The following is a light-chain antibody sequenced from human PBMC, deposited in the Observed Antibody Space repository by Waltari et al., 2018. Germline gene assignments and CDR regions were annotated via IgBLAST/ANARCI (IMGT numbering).Light chain of an antibody. Sequence: EIVLTQSPGTLSLSPGERATLSCRASPSVSSAYLAWYQQKPGQAPRLLMYVASRRAAGIPDRFSGSGSGAGFTLTIIRLEPEEFAVYFCQHYGSSPYTFGQGTKLDIK. CDR2: VAS. CDR3: QHYGSSPYT. V-gene: IGKV3-20*01. CDR1: PSVSSAY. J-gene: IGKJ2*01.